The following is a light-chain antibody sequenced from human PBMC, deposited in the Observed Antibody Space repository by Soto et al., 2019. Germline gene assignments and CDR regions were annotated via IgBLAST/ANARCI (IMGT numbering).Light chain of an antibody. J-gene: IGLJ1*01. CDR2: DVA. CDR3: VSYTSSTTYV. Sequence: QYIQNEPACVSDSPGQSITVSCTGTSSDVGGSNFVSWYQQHPGKPPKLIIYDVANRPSGVSNRFSGSKSGSTASLIISRLQTEDEADYYCVSYTSSTTYVFGTGTKVTVL. CDR1: SSDVGGSNF. V-gene: IGLV2-14*03.